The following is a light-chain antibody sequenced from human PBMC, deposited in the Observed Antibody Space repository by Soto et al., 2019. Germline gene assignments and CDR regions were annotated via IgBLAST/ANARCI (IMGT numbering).Light chain of an antibody. J-gene: IGLJ1*01. Sequence: QSVLTQPACVSGSPGQSITISCTGTSSDVGGYNYVSWYQQHPDKAPKLMIYDVSNRPSGVSNRFSGSKSGNTASLTISGLQAEDEADYYCCSYTNPNQLFGTGTKLTVL. V-gene: IGLV2-14*03. CDR3: CSYTNPNQL. CDR2: DVS. CDR1: SSDVGGYNY.